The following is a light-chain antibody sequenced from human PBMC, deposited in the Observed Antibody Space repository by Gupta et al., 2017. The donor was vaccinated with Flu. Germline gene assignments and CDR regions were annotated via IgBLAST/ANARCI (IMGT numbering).Light chain of an antibody. J-gene: IGKJ4*01. CDR3: QQHCNWPAFT. V-gene: IGKV3-11*01. Sequence: EIVLTQSPATLSLSPGERATLSCRASQSVSTYLAWYQQKPGQAPRLLIYDASNRATGIPARFSGSGYGTDFTLTISSREPEDFAVYYCQQHCNWPAFTFGGGTKVEIK. CDR2: DAS. CDR1: QSVSTY.